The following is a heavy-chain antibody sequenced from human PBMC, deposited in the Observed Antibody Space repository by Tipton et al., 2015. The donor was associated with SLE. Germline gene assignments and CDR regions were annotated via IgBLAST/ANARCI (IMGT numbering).Heavy chain of an antibody. D-gene: IGHD6-19*01. CDR3: AKLSSGWNKLNF. CDR2: IWYDGSNK. Sequence: QLVQSGGGVVQPGRSLRLSCAASGFTFSSYGMHWVRQAPGKGLEWVAVIWYDGSNKYYADSVKGRFTISRDNSKNTLYLQMSSLRAEDTAIYYCAKLSSGWNKLNFWGQGTLVTVSS. CDR1: GFTFSSYG. J-gene: IGHJ4*02. V-gene: IGHV3-33*06.